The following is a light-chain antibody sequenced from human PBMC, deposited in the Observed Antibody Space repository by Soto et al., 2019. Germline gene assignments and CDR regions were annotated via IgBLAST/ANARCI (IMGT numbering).Light chain of an antibody. Sequence: QSVLTQPASVSGSPGQSITISCTGTSSDVGAYNYVSWYQHHPGKAPKLMVSGVSNRPSGVSDRFSGSKSGNTASLTISGLQAEDEADYYCRSYTSSYTYVFGTGTKVTVL. CDR1: SSDVGAYNY. J-gene: IGLJ1*01. V-gene: IGLV2-14*03. CDR3: RSYTSSYTYV. CDR2: GVS.